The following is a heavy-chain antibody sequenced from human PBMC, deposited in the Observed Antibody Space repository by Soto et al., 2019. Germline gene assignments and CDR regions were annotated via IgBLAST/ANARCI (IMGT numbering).Heavy chain of an antibody. J-gene: IGHJ6*02. CDR3: RSSSRYGTDV. CDR2: IYGTGNT. Sequence: QLQLQESGPGLVKPSEALSLSCTVSGGSITSSFYWGWIRQPPGKGLEWIGSIYGTGNTYYNPSLKGRVTTYADTSKNQFSLKLISVTAADTAVYYCRSSSRYGTDVWGQGATVTVSS. D-gene: IGHD6-13*01. V-gene: IGHV4-39*01. CDR1: GGSITSSFY.